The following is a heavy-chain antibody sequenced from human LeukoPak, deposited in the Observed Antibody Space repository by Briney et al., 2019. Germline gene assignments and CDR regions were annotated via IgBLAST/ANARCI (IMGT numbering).Heavy chain of an antibody. CDR3: AKAAAKYSSSYLDY. V-gene: IGHV3-30*02. CDR2: IRYDGSNK. J-gene: IGHJ4*02. D-gene: IGHD6-13*01. Sequence: GGSLRLSCAASGFTFSTYGMHWVRQAPGKGLEWVAFIRYDGSNKYNADSVKGRFTISRDNSRNTLYLQMNSLRAEDTAVYYCAKAAAKYSSSYLDYWGQGTLVTVSS. CDR1: GFTFSTYG.